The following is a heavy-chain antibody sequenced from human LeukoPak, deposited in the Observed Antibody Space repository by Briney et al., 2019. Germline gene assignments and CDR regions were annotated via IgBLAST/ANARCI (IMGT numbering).Heavy chain of an antibody. CDR3: ATVPGYSSSWYGSRPYYFDS. V-gene: IGHV3-48*04. CDR1: GFTFSSYS. D-gene: IGHD6-13*01. CDR2: ISSSSSTI. J-gene: IGHJ4*02. Sequence: GGSLRLSCAASGFTFSSYSMNWVRQAPGKGLEWVSYISSSSSTIYYADSVKGRFTISRDNAKNSLYLQMNSLRAEDTAVYYCATVPGYSSSWYGSRPYYFDSWGQGALVTVSS.